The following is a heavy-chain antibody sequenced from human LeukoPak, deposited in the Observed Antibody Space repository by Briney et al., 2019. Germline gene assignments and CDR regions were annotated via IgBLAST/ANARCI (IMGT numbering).Heavy chain of an antibody. V-gene: IGHV1-69*04. J-gene: IGHJ6*02. Sequence: ASVKVSGKASGGTFSSYAISWVRQAPGQGLEWMGRIIPIFGIANYAQKFQGRVTITADKSTSTAYMELSSLRSEDTAVYYCARDGRLRLNYYYYYGMDVWGQGTTVTVSS. CDR2: IIPIFGIA. CDR3: ARDGRLRLNYYYYYGMDV. D-gene: IGHD5-12*01. CDR1: GGTFSSYA.